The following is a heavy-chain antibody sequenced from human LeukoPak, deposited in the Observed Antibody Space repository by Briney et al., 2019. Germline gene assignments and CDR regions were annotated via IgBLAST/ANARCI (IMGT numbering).Heavy chain of an antibody. CDR1: GYTFRQYS. V-gene: IGHV1-18*01. Sequence: ASVKLSCKASGYTFRQYSISWVRQAPGQGLEWMGWISAYNGNTNYAQKLQGRVTMTTDTSTSTAYMELRSLRSDDTAVYYCARRWSYPYYFDYWGQGTLVTVSS. J-gene: IGHJ4*02. D-gene: IGHD2-15*01. CDR2: ISAYNGNT. CDR3: ARRWSYPYYFDY.